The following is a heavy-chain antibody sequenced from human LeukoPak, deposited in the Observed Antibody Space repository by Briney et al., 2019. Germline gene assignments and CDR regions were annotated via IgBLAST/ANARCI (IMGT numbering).Heavy chain of an antibody. CDR1: GGSISSGSYY. D-gene: IGHD3-3*01. CDR2: IYTSGST. J-gene: IGHJ4*02. Sequence: SQTLSLTCTVSGGSISSGSYYWSWIRQPAGKGLEWIGRIYTSGSTNYNPSLKRRVTISVDTSKNQFSLKLSSVTAADTAVYYCAREGYDFWSGYPLDYWGQGTLVTVSS. V-gene: IGHV4-61*02. CDR3: AREGYDFWSGYPLDY.